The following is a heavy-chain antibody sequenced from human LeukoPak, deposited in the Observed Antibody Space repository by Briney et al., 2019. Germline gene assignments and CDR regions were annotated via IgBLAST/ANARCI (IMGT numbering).Heavy chain of an antibody. CDR1: GYTFSDHW. CDR3: AKDRCSNGIGCYYYYMDV. D-gene: IGHD2-8*01. CDR2: IKLDGIEK. V-gene: IGHV3-7*01. J-gene: IGHJ6*03. Sequence: GGSLRLSCAASGYTFSDHWMSWARQAPGKGLEWVANIKLDGIEKNYVDSVKGRFSISRDSSKNILYLQMNSLRAEDTAVYYCAKDRCSNGIGCYYYYMDVWGKGTTVTISS.